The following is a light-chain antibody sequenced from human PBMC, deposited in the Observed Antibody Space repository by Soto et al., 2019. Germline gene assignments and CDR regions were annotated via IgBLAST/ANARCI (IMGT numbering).Light chain of an antibody. V-gene: IGKV3-20*01. Sequence: EIVLTQSPGTLSLSPGERATLSCRASQSVSSSYLAWYQQKPGQAPRLLIYGASSRATGIPDRFSGSGSGTDFTLTISRLEPEEFAVYYCQQYGSSRYT. CDR2: GAS. J-gene: IGKJ2*01. CDR3: QQYGSSRYT. CDR1: QSVSSSY.